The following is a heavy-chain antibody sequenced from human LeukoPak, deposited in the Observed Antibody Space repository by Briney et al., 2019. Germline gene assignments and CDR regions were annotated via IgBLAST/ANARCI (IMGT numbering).Heavy chain of an antibody. CDR3: ATLPTIVGATNWFDP. V-gene: IGHV5-51*01. J-gene: IGHJ5*02. CDR2: IYPGDSDT. D-gene: IGHD1-26*01. CDR1: GYSFTSYW. Sequence: GESLKISCKGSGYSFTSYWIGWVRQMPGKGLEWMGIIYPGDSDTRYSPSFQGQVTISADKSISTAYLQWSSLKASDTAMYYCATLPTIVGATNWFDPWGQGTLVTVSS.